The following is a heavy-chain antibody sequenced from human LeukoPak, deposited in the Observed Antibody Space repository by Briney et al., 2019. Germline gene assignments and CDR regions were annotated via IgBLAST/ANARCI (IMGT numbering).Heavy chain of an antibody. CDR3: ARGSHFSPYDYVWGSYRYHWFDY. V-gene: IGHV4-34*01. D-gene: IGHD3-16*02. CDR1: GGSFSGYY. J-gene: IGHJ4*02. Sequence: PSETLSLTCAVYGGSFSGYYWSWIRQPPGKGLEWIGEINHSGSTNYNPSLKSRVTISVDTSKNQFSLKLSSVTAADTAVYYCARGSHFSPYDYVWGSYRYHWFDYWGQGTLVTVSP. CDR2: INHSGST.